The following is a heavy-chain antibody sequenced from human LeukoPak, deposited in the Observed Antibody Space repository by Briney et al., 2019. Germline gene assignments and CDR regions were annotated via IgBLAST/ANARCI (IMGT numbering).Heavy chain of an antibody. J-gene: IGHJ6*02. CDR2: IKSKTDGGTT. CDR3: TTGYSGYYYYGMDV. Sequence: PGGSLRLSCAASGFTFSNAWMSWVRQAPGKGLEWVGHIKSKTDGGTTDYAAPVKGRFTISRDDSKNTLYLQMNSLKTEDTAVYYCTTGYSGYYYYGMDVWGQGTTVTVSS. V-gene: IGHV3-15*01. CDR1: GFTFSNAW. D-gene: IGHD5-12*01.